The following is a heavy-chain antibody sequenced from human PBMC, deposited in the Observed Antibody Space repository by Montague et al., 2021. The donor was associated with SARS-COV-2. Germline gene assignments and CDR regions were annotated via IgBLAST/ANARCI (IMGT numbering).Heavy chain of an antibody. V-gene: IGHV4-39*07. CDR2: IYYSGST. D-gene: IGHD5-12*01. Sequence: SETLSLTCTVSGGSISSSSYYWGWIRQPPGKGLEWIGSIYYSGSTYYNPSLKSRVTISVDTSKNQFSLKLSSVTAADTAVYYCARDLWVWLSVEGGFDPWGQGTLVTVSS. CDR1: GGSISSSSYY. CDR3: ARDLWVWLSVEGGFDP. J-gene: IGHJ5*02.